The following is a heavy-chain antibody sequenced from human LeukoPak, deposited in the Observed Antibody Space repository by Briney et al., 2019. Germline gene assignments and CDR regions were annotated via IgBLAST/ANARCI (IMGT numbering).Heavy chain of an antibody. CDR3: ARTKRTYYYGSGSYRYYMDV. J-gene: IGHJ6*03. CDR1: GGSFSGYY. Sequence: SETLSLTCAVYGGSFSGYYWSWIRQPPGKGLEWIGEINHSGSTNYNPPLKSRVTISVDTSKNQFSLKLSSVTAADTAVYYCARTKRTYYYGSGSYRYYMDVWGKGTTVTISS. V-gene: IGHV4-34*01. CDR2: INHSGST. D-gene: IGHD3-10*01.